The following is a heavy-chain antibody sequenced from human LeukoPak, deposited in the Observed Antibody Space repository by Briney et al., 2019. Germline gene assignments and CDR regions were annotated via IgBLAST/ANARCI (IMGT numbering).Heavy chain of an antibody. CDR3: ARGYCSSTSCYFAFDI. CDR2: IYYSGST. CDR1: GGSISSYY. J-gene: IGHJ3*02. V-gene: IGHV4-59*01. Sequence: SETLSLTCTVSGGSISSYYWSWIRQPPGKGLEWIGYIYYSGSTNYNPSLKSRVTISVDTSKNQFSLELSSVTAADTAVYYCARGYCSSTSCYFAFDIWGQGTMVTVSS. D-gene: IGHD2-2*01.